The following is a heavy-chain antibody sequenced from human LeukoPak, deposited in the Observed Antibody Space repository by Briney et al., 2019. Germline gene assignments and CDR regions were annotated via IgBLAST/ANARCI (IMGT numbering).Heavy chain of an antibody. CDR1: GGSISSYY. V-gene: IGHV4-59*01. Sequence: SETLSLTCIVSGGSISSYYWNWIRQPPGKGLEWIGYIYYSGSTKYNPSLKTRITISVDTSNNQFSLKLRSVTAADTAVYYCARSTGGWSYFDHWGQGILVTVSS. D-gene: IGHD6-19*01. CDR3: ARSTGGWSYFDH. J-gene: IGHJ4*02. CDR2: IYYSGST.